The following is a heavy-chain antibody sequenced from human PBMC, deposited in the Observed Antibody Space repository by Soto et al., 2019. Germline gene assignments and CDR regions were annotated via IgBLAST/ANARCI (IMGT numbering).Heavy chain of an antibody. CDR1: GFTFSSYA. J-gene: IGHJ5*02. CDR3: AKDRYDSSGQEHGGNWFDP. D-gene: IGHD3-22*01. CDR2: ISGSGGST. V-gene: IGHV3-23*01. Sequence: EVQLLESGGGLVQPGGSLRLSCAASGFTFSSYAMSWVRQAPGKGLEWVSGISGSGGSTYYADSVKGRFTISRDNSKNTLYLQMNSLRAEDTAVYYCAKDRYDSSGQEHGGNWFDPWGQGTLVTVSS.